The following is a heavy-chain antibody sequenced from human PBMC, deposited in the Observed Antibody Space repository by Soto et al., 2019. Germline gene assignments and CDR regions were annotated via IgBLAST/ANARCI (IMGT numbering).Heavy chain of an antibody. J-gene: IGHJ4*02. V-gene: IGHV1-46*01. CDR1: GYTFTHYY. Sequence: QVQLVQSGAEVRKPGASVKVSCRTSGYTFTHYYVHWVRQAPGQGLEWLGIINPASGSTNYAHEFQGRVTLTMDTSTTTVYMELSGLRAEDTASFYCARELAAGDHWGQGTLVTVSS. D-gene: IGHD6-13*01. CDR3: ARELAAGDH. CDR2: INPASGST.